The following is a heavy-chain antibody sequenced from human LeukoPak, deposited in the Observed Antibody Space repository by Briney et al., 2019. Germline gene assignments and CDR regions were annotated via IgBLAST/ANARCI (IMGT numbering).Heavy chain of an antibody. J-gene: IGHJ4*02. V-gene: IGHV1-2*02. Sequence: ASVKVSCKASGYTFTDYYMHWVRQAPGQGLEWMGWINPNSGDTNYAQNFQGRVTMTRDTSISTAYMDLSRLRSDDTAVYYCARDLRRGAAAETDYWGQRTLVTVSS. CDR2: INPNSGDT. CDR1: GYTFTDYY. CDR3: ARDLRRGAAAETDY. D-gene: IGHD6-13*01.